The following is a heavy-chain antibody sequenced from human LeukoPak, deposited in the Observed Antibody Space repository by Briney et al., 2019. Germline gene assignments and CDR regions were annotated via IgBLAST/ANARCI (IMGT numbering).Heavy chain of an antibody. CDR2: ISGSGGST. J-gene: IGHJ6*03. V-gene: IGHV3-23*01. CDR3: AKEGSYYYDSSENYMDV. D-gene: IGHD3-22*01. CDR1: GFTFSNYA. Sequence: PGGSLRLSCAASGFTFSNYAMSWVRQAPGKGLEWVSAISGSGGSTYYADSVKGRFTISRDNSKNTLYLQMNSLRAEDTAVYYCAKEGSYYYDSSENYMDVWGKGTTVTVSS.